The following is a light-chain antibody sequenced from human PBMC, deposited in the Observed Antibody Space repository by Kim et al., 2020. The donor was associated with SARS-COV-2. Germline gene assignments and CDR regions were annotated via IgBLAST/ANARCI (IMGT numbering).Light chain of an antibody. CDR1: QGISSA. J-gene: IGKJ5*01. CDR3: QQFYSYPIT. V-gene: IGKV1-13*02. Sequence: AFVGDSVTITCRASQGISSALAWYQQTSGKAPKLLIYDASNLESGVPSRFSGSGSGTDFTLTISSVQHEDFATYYCQQFYSYPITFGQGTRLEIK. CDR2: DAS.